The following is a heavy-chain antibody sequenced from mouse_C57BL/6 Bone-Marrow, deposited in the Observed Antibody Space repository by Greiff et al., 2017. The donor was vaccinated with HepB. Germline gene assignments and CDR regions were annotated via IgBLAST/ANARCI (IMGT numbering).Heavy chain of an antibody. CDR3: ARKAGPPAMDY. CDR2: IYPGDGDT. Sequence: QVQLKQSGAELVKPGASVKISCKASGYAFSSYWMNWVKQRPGKGLEWIGQIYPGDGDTNYNGKFKGKATLTADKSSSTAYMQLSSLTSEDSAVYFCARKAGPPAMDYWGQGTSVTVSS. J-gene: IGHJ4*01. V-gene: IGHV1-80*01. D-gene: IGHD3-2*02. CDR1: GYAFSSYW.